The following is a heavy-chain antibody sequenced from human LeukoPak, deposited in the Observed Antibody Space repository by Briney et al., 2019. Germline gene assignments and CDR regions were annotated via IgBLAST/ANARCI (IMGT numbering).Heavy chain of an antibody. CDR1: GFTFSNYA. D-gene: IGHD6-13*01. Sequence: PGGSLRLSCAASGFTFSNYAMSWVRQAPGKGLEWVSVVSGRGGTTDYADSVKGRFTISRDSSNSTLYLQMNSLRAEDTAVYYCAKDSGIAAGADYFQNWGQGTLVTVSS. J-gene: IGHJ1*01. CDR2: VSGRGGTT. V-gene: IGHV3-23*01. CDR3: AKDSGIAAGADYFQN.